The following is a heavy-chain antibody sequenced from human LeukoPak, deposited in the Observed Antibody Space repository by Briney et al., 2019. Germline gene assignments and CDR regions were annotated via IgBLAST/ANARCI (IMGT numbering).Heavy chain of an antibody. J-gene: IGHJ2*01. Sequence: SETLSLTCTVSGVSMSSYYCSWIRQPPGKGLEWIGYISTSGSTDYSPSLKSRVTISVDRSKNQCSLNLSSVTAADTAVYYCAGDDEGSGWYRSYIDLWGRGTLVIVSS. CDR3: AGDDEGSGWYRSYIDL. D-gene: IGHD6-19*01. V-gene: IGHV4-4*09. CDR1: GVSMSSYY. CDR2: ISTSGST.